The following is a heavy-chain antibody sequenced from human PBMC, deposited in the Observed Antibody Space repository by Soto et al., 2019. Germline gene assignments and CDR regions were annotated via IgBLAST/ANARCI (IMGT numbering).Heavy chain of an antibody. V-gene: IGHV1-3*01. CDR3: ARDSIGGRYFDWLSYFDY. D-gene: IGHD3-9*01. J-gene: IGHJ4*02. Sequence: ASVKVSCKASGYTFTSYAIHWVRQAPGQRLEWMGWINAGNGNTKYSQKFQGRVTITRDTSASTAYMELSSLRSEDTAVYYCARDSIGGRYFDWLSYFDYWGQGTLVTVSS. CDR1: GYTFTSYA. CDR2: INAGNGNT.